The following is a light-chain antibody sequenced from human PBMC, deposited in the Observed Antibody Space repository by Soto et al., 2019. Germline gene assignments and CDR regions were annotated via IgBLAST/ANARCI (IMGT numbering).Light chain of an antibody. CDR3: QQYNSYPWT. CDR2: DAS. Sequence: DIPMTQAPSTLSASVGDRVTITCRASQSISSWLAWYKQKQGKAPNLLIYDASSLERGVPSRFSGSGSGTDFTLTISSLQPEDFETYYCQQYNSYPWTFGQGTKVDIK. CDR1: QSISSW. J-gene: IGKJ1*01. V-gene: IGKV1-5*01.